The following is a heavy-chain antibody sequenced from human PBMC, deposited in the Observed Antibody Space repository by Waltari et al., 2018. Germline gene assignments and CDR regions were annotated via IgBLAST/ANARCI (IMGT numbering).Heavy chain of an antibody. CDR1: GFTFSSYA. V-gene: IGHV3-30*01. J-gene: IGHJ5*02. CDR2: ISYDGSNK. D-gene: IGHD1-26*01. CDR3: ARDGEIVGGLRWFDP. Sequence: QVQLVESGGGVVQPGRSLRLSCAASGFTFSSYAMHWVRQAPGKGLEWVTVISYDGSNKYYAGSVKGRFTISRDNSKNTLYLQMNSLRAEDTAVYYCARDGEIVGGLRWFDPWGQGTLVTVSS.